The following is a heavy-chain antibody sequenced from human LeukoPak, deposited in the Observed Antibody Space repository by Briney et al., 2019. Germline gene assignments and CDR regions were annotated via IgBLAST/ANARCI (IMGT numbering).Heavy chain of an antibody. D-gene: IGHD2-15*01. CDR1: GFTFSSYG. CDR3: ARGLLTYYMDV. J-gene: IGHJ6*03. Sequence: PGGSLRLSCAASGFTFSSYGMSWVRQAPGKGLGCVSAICSNGGNKYYANSVKGRFTISRDNSKNTLYLQMGGLRAEDMAVYYCARGLLTYYMDVWGKGTLVTVSS. CDR2: ICSNGGNK. V-gene: IGHV3-64*01.